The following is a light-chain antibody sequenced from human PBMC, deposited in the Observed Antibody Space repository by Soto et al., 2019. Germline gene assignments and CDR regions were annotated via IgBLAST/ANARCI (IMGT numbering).Light chain of an antibody. CDR3: QQRTRWTMT. Sequence: EILLTQYPATLSVSPGERVTLSCGASQNLHSFLNWYQQRPGQAPRPLIYDGSKRAAGVPDRISGDGSGTDYTLTISSLEPEDFAVYYCQQRTRWTMTFGHGTKVDIK. CDR2: DGS. V-gene: IGKV3-11*01. CDR1: QNLHSF. J-gene: IGKJ1*01.